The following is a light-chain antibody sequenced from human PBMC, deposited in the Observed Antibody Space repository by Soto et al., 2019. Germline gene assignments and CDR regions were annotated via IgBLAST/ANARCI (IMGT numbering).Light chain of an antibody. CDR1: QGISSY. CDR2: AAS. CDR3: QQYHSYWT. Sequence: AIRMTQSPSSLSASTGDRVTITFRASQGISSYLAWYQQKPGKAPKLLIYAASTLQSGVPSRFSGSGSGTDFTLTISCLQSEDFATYYCQQYHSYWTFGQGTKVDI. J-gene: IGKJ1*01. V-gene: IGKV1-8*01.